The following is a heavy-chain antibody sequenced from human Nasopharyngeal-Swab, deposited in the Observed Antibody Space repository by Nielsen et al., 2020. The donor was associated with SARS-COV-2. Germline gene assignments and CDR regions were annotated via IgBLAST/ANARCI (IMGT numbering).Heavy chain of an antibody. CDR1: GGSFSGYY. V-gene: IGHV4-34*01. CDR3: ARDRYYGSGSYPYGMDV. CDR2: INHSGST. Sequence: SETLSLTCAVYGGSFSGYYWSWIRQPPGKGLEWIGEINHSGSTNYNPSLKSRVTISVDTSKNQFSLKLSSVTAADTAVYYCARDRYYGSGSYPYGMDVWGQGTTVTASS. D-gene: IGHD3-10*01. J-gene: IGHJ6*02.